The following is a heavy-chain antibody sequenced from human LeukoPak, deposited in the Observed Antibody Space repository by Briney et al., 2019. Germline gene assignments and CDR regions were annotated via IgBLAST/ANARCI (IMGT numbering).Heavy chain of an antibody. CDR1: GFTVSTNY. Sequence: GGSLRLSCAASGFTVSTNYMTWVRQAPGKGLEWVSGISGSGGATYYADSVKGRLTISRDNSRNTLYLQMNSLRDEDTAVYYCANELSYGDYSHSFAENWGQGTLVTVSS. CDR3: ANELSYGDYSHSFAEN. V-gene: IGHV3-23*01. J-gene: IGHJ4*02. D-gene: IGHD4-17*01. CDR2: ISGSGGAT.